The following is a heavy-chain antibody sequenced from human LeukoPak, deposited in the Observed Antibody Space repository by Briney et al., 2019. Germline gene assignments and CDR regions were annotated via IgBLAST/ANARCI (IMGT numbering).Heavy chain of an antibody. CDR2: IGGRDSGT. CDR1: GFLFCNYS. CDR3: AKWGDYDILTGYYDSDY. V-gene: IGHV3-23*01. Sequence: WGSPRHSCAAPGFLFCNYSLSWVPPGPGEGGGWVSAIGGRDSGTYYADSVRGRFTVSRDDPKNTLYLQMNTLRAEDTAVYYCAKWGDYDILTGYYDSDYWGQGTLVTVSS. D-gene: IGHD3-9*01. J-gene: IGHJ4*02.